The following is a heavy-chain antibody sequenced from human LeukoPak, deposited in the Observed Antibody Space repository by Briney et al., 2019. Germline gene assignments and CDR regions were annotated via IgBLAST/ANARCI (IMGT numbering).Heavy chain of an antibody. CDR2: ISGSGDST. J-gene: IGHJ1*01. D-gene: IGHD1-26*01. CDR1: GSTFSSAA. CDR3: AKARRVVGAKVDEE. Sequence: GGSLRPSCAASGSTFSSAAVSSGRQAPGKWVEGVSAISGSGDSTYYAGSVNGRFTIYRDNSKKTLYLHMDSPGAEDTAVYYCAKARRVVGAKVDEEWGQGTLVTVSS. V-gene: IGHV3-23*01.